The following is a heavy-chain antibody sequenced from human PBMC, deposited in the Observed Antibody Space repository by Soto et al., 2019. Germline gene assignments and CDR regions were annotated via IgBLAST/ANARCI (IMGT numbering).Heavy chain of an antibody. CDR1: GYTFTSYG. V-gene: IGHV1-18*01. Sequence: QVQLVQSGAEVKKPGASVKVSCKASGYTFTSYGISWVRQAPGQGLEWMGWISAYNGNTNYAQKLQGRVTMTTDTSTSTAYMELGSLRSDDTAVYYCARDSRDVYYYYYGMDVWGQGTTVTVSS. CDR2: ISAYNGNT. CDR3: ARDSRDVYYYYYGMDV. D-gene: IGHD2-21*02. J-gene: IGHJ6*02.